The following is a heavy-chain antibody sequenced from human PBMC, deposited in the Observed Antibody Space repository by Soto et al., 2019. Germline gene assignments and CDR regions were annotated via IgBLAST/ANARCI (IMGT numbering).Heavy chain of an antibody. CDR3: ARDVGYCSSTSCYGY. V-gene: IGHV1-69*08. CDR2: IIPILGIA. J-gene: IGHJ4*02. CDR1: GGTFSSYT. Sequence: QVQLVQSGAEVKKPGSSVKVSCKASGGTFSSYTISWVRQAPGQGLEWMGRIIPILGIANYAQKFQGRVTITADKYTSTAYMELSSLRSEATAVYYCARDVGYCSSTSCYGYWGQGTLVTVSS. D-gene: IGHD2-2*01.